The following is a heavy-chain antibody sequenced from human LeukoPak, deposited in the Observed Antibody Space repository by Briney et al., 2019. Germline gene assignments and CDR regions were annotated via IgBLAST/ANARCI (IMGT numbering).Heavy chain of an antibody. CDR2: IQSDGSKK. CDR1: GFTFSSYG. D-gene: IGHD2-2*01. J-gene: IGHJ4*02. Sequence: PGESLRLSCAASGFTFSSYGMHWVRQAPDKGLEWVAFIQSDGSKKYYADSVKGRFTISRDNSKNTLYLQMNSLRPEDTAVYYCDCSSNNCYAAGDYWGQGTLVTVSS. V-gene: IGHV3-30*02. CDR3: DCSSNNCYAAGDY.